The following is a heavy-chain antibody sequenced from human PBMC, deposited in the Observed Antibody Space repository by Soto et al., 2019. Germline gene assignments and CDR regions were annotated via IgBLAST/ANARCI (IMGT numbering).Heavy chain of an antibody. Sequence: QVQLVESGGGVVQPGRSLRLSCAASGFTFSSYGMHWVRQAPGKGLEWVAVIWYDGSYKYYADSVKGRFTISRDNSKNTLYLQMNSLRAEDTAVYYCAELSSGDNWGQGTLVTVSS. J-gene: IGHJ4*02. CDR3: AELSSGDN. V-gene: IGHV3-33*03. CDR1: GFTFSSYG. CDR2: IWYDGSYK. D-gene: IGHD6-25*01.